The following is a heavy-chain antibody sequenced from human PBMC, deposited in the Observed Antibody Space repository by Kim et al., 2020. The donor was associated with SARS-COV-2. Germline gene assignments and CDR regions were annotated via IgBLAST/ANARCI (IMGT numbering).Heavy chain of an antibody. D-gene: IGHD6-13*01. CDR3: ATSTKNTFLVAAGADSYYY. J-gene: IGHJ6*01. V-gene: IGHV1-24*01. CDR2: FNPEDGET. CDR1: ENTLNDLS. Sequence: ASVKVSCRVSENTLNDLSMHWVRQAPGKGLEWMGHFNPEDGETIYAQKFQGRVTMTEDTSANTAYMELSSLRSEDTAVYYFATSTKNTFLVAAGADSYYY.